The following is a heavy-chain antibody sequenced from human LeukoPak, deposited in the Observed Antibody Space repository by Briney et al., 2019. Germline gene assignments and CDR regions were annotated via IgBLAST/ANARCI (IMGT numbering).Heavy chain of an antibody. J-gene: IGHJ4*02. CDR2: ISYDGSNK. V-gene: IGHV3-30-3*01. Sequence: GGSLRLSCAASGSTFTKDWMSWVRQAPGKGLEWVAVISYDGSNKYYADSVKGRFTISRDNSKNTLYLQMNSLRAEDTAVYYCARDRPSIAVAVSWYYFDYWGQGTLVTVSS. CDR1: GSTFTKDW. D-gene: IGHD6-19*01. CDR3: ARDRPSIAVAVSWYYFDY.